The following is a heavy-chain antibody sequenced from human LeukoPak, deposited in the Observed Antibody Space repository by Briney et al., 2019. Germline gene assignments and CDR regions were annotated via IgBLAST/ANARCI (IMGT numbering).Heavy chain of an antibody. CDR3: ARDLPTYYDFWSGYPALDY. CDR1: GFTFSSYW. D-gene: IGHD3-3*01. Sequence: GGSLRLSCAASGFTFSSYWMSWVRQAPGKGLEWVANIKQDGSEKYYVDSEKGRFTISRDNAKNSLYLQMNSLRAEDTAVYYCARDLPTYYDFWSGYPALDYWGQGTLVTVSS. J-gene: IGHJ4*02. CDR2: IKQDGSEK. V-gene: IGHV3-7*01.